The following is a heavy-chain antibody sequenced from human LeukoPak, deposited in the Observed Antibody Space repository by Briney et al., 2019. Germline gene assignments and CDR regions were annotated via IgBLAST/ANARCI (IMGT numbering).Heavy chain of an antibody. Sequence: GASVKVSCKASGYTFTTYYINWVRQAPGQGLEWMGIINPSVGNTIYAQKFQGRVTMTEDTSTDTAYMELSSLRSEDTAVYYCARHSGYYYARDAFDIWGQGTMVTVSS. CDR2: INPSVGNT. V-gene: IGHV1-46*01. D-gene: IGHD3-22*01. CDR3: ARHSGYYYARDAFDI. J-gene: IGHJ3*02. CDR1: GYTFTTYY.